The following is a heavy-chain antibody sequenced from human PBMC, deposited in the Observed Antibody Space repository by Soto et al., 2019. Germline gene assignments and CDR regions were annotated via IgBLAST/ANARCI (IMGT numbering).Heavy chain of an antibody. D-gene: IGHD3-22*01. V-gene: IGHV3-74*01. CDR1: GFTFSSYW. J-gene: IGHJ4*02. CDR3: ARANYDTPPGVDY. Sequence: PGGSLRLSCAASGFTFSSYWMHWVRQAPGKGLVWVSRINSDGSSTSYADSVKGRFTISRDNAKNTLYLQMNSLRAEDTAVYYCARANYDTPPGVDYWGQGTLVTVSA. CDR2: INSDGSST.